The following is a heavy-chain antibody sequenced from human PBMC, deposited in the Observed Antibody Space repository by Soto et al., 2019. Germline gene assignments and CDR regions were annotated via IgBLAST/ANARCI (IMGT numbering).Heavy chain of an antibody. D-gene: IGHD2-8*02. CDR2: ISYDGSNK. V-gene: IGHV3-30-3*01. CDR3: AREMLYWAFDY. Sequence: QVQLVESGGGVVQPGRSLRLSCAASGFTFSSYAMHWVRQAPGKGLEWVAVISYDGSNKYYADSVKGRFTISRDNSKNTLYLQMNSLRAEDTAVYYCAREMLYWAFDYWGQGSLVTVSS. CDR1: GFTFSSYA. J-gene: IGHJ4*02.